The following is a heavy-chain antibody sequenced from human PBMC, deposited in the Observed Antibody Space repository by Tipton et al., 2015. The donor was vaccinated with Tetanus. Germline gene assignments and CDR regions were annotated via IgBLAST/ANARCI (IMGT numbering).Heavy chain of an antibody. Sequence: SLRLSCSASGFTFSSYAMSWIRQAPGKGLEWLSSLSENGANTFYADSVKARFTISRDNSKNTLYLQMNGLRGEDTAVYFCARDDILTGRFDYWGQGTLVTVSS. CDR3: ARDDILTGRFDY. V-gene: IGHV3-23*01. CDR1: GFTFSSYA. D-gene: IGHD3-9*01. J-gene: IGHJ4*02. CDR2: LSENGANT.